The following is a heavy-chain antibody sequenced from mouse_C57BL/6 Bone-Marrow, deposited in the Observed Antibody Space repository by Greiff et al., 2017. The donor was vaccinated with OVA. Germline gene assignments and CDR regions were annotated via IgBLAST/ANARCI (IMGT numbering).Heavy chain of an antibody. CDR3: ATRFAY. CDR1: GFSLTSYG. J-gene: IGHJ3*01. V-gene: IGHV2-2*01. Sequence: VQLQQSGPGLVQPSQSLSITCTVSGFSLTSYGVHWVRQSPGKGLEWLGVIWSGGSTDYNAAFISRLSSSKDNSKSQVFFKMNRRQADDTAIYYCATRFAYWGQGTLVTVSA. CDR2: IWSGGST.